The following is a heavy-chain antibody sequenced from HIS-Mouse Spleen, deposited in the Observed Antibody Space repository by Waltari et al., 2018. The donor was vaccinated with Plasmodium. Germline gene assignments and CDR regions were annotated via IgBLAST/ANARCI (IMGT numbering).Heavy chain of an antibody. CDR2: IRWSSGSI. J-gene: IGHJ4*02. D-gene: IGHD6-6*01. V-gene: IGHV3-9*01. Sequence: EVQLVESGGGLVQPGRSLRLSCAASGFTFDDYAMHWVRHAPGKGLGWVSRIRWSSGSIGYADSVKSRVTSSRDNAKNSLYLKMNSLRVEDTALYFCAKDIHPSIAARLPDNRGQGTLVTVSS. CDR3: AKDIHPSIAARLPDN. CDR1: GFTFDDYA.